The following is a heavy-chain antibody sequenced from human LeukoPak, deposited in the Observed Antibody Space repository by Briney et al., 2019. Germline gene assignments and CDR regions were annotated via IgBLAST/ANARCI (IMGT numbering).Heavy chain of an antibody. V-gene: IGHV3-73*01. CDR1: GFTFSGSA. CDR3: AKTWRGRGYIGYGPSEYYYYMDV. D-gene: IGHD5-18*01. Sequence: GGSLTLSCAASGFTFSGSAMHWVRQASGKGLEWVGRIRSKANSYATAYAASVKGRFTISRDDSKNTAYLQMNSLRGEDTAVYYCAKTWRGRGYIGYGPSEYYYYMDVWGKGTTVTISS. CDR2: IRSKANSYAT. J-gene: IGHJ6*03.